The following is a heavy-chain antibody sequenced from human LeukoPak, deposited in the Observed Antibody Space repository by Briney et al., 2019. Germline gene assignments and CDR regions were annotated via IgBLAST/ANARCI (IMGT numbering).Heavy chain of an antibody. CDR2: IYPADSDI. V-gene: IGHV5-51*01. CDR1: GYSFTSYW. Sequence: GESLKISCRGSGYSFTSYWIGWVRQMPGKGLEWMGIIYPADSDIRYTPSFQGQVTISADKSITTAYLQWSSLKASDTAMYYCASRSGSQGYFDSWGQGTLVIVSS. D-gene: IGHD1-26*01. CDR3: ASRSGSQGYFDS. J-gene: IGHJ4*02.